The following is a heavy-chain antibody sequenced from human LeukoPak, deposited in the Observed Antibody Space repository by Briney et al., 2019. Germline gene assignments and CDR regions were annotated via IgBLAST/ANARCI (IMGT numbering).Heavy chain of an antibody. V-gene: IGHV4-34*01. J-gene: IGHJ4*02. D-gene: IGHD2-2*02. CDR1: GGSFSSYY. CDR3: GGGGCSSTSCYTGGFDY. Sequence: SETLSLTCAVYGGSFSSYYWSWIRQPPGKGLEWIGEINHSGSTNYNPSLKSRVTISVDTSKDQFSLKLSSVTAADTAVYYCGGGGCSSTSCYTGGFDYGGRGPLVPVSS. CDR2: INHSGST.